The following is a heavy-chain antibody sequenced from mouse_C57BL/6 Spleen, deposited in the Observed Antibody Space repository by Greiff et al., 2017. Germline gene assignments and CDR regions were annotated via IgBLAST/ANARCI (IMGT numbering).Heavy chain of an antibody. Sequence: EVKLVESGGGLVQPGGSLSLSCAASGFTFTDYYMSWVRQPPGKALEWLGFIRNKANGYTTEYSASVKGRFTISRDNSQSILYLQMNALRAEDSATYYCARSNLLGREFDYWGQGTSVTVSS. D-gene: IGHD2-1*01. V-gene: IGHV7-3*01. CDR3: ARSNLLGREFDY. CDR1: GFTFTDYY. CDR2: IRNKANGYTT. J-gene: IGHJ4*01.